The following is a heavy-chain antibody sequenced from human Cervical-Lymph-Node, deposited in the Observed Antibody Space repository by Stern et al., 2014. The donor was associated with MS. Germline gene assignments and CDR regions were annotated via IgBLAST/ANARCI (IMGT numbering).Heavy chain of an antibody. CDR1: GASISSSSHF. V-gene: IGHV4-39*01. CDR3: ARCGAVTTTAFHHAFDI. J-gene: IGHJ3*02. Sequence: QVQLQESGPGLLKPSESLSLTCTVSGASISSSSHFWAWIRQPPGKSLEWIGEIYYSGRAYYKPSLASRVTTYVDTSRSQFSLNLTSVTAADTAVYYCARCGAVTTTAFHHAFDIWGQGTMVTVSS. CDR2: IYYSGRA. D-gene: IGHD4-17*01.